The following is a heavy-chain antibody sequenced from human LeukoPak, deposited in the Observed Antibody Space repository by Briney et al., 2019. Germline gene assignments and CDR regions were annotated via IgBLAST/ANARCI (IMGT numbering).Heavy chain of an antibody. CDR3: ARDQSGTTLDY. CDR1: GFTLSGYW. J-gene: IGHJ4*02. Sequence: GGSLRLSCAASGFTLSGYWMHWVRQAPGKGLVWVSRINNDGTGTIYADSVKGRFTTSRDNAKNTLYLQMNSLRAEDTAVYYCARDQSGTTLDYWGQGTLVTVSS. V-gene: IGHV3-74*01. D-gene: IGHD1-1*01. CDR2: INNDGTGT.